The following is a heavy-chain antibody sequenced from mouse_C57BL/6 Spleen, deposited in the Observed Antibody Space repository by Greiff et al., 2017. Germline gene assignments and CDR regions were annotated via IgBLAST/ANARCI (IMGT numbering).Heavy chain of an antibody. D-gene: IGHD4-1*01. CDR1: GYTFTSYW. J-gene: IGHJ1*03. V-gene: IGHV1-5*01. CDR3: TRLPGTKALYWYFDV. CDR2: IYPGNSDT. Sequence: VQLQQSGTVLARPGASVKMSCKTSGYTFTSYWMHWVKQRPGQGLEWIGAIYPGNSDTSYNQKFKGKAKLTAVTSASTAYMELSSLTNEDSAVYYCTRLPGTKALYWYFDVWGTGTTVTVSS.